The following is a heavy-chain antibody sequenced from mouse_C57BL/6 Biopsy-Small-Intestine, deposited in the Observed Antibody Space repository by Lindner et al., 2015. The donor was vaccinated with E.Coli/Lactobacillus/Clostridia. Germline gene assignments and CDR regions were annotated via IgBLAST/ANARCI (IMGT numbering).Heavy chain of an antibody. CDR3: ARREKGYDY. CDR2: INPSTGRT. Sequence: VQLQESGPDLVKPGASVKISCKASGYSFTGYYMNWVKQSPEKSLEWIGEINPSTGRTTYNQKFKAKATLTVDKSSSTAYMQLKSLTSEDSAVYYCARREKGYDYWGQGTTLTVSS. J-gene: IGHJ2*01. CDR1: GYSFTGYY. V-gene: IGHV1-42*01.